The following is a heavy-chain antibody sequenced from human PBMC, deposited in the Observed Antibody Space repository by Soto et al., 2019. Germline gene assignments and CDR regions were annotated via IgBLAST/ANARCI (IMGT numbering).Heavy chain of an antibody. CDR3: ARDQFPLELGADAFDY. D-gene: IGHD1-7*01. J-gene: IGHJ4*02. Sequence: QVQLVQSGAEVKKPGASVKVSCKASGYTFTSYGISRVRQAPGQGLEWMGWISAYNGNTNYAQKLQGRVTMTTDTSTSTAYMELRSLRSDDTAVYYCARDQFPLELGADAFDYWGQGTLVTVSS. CDR2: ISAYNGNT. V-gene: IGHV1-18*01. CDR1: GYTFTSYG.